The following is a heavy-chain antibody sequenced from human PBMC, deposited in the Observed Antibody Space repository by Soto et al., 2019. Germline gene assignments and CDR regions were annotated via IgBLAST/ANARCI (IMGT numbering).Heavy chain of an antibody. Sequence: QVQLVQSGGEVKKPGASVKVSCKASGYTFTIYGINWVRQAPGQGLEWMGWISPDNGNTKHAQKLQGRVTMTTDTTTSTAYMELRSLRSDDTAVYYCARALGYSGYAGMDVWGQGTTVTVSS. D-gene: IGHD5-12*01. V-gene: IGHV1-18*01. CDR1: GYTFTIYG. J-gene: IGHJ6*02. CDR2: ISPDNGNT. CDR3: ARALGYSGYAGMDV.